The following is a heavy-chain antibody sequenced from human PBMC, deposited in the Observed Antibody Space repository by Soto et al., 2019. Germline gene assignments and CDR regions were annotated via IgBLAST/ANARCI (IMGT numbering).Heavy chain of an antibody. CDR1: GGSISSYY. CDR3: ARGRSYFGYFDY. D-gene: IGHD1-26*01. CDR2: IYYSGST. J-gene: IGHJ4*02. Sequence: QVQLQESGPGLVKPSETLSLTCTVSGGSISSYYWSWIRQPPGKGLEWIGYIYYSGSTNYNPSLQSRDTISVDTSKNQFSLKLSSVTAADTAVYYCARGRSYFGYFDYWGQGPLVTVSS. V-gene: IGHV4-59*01.